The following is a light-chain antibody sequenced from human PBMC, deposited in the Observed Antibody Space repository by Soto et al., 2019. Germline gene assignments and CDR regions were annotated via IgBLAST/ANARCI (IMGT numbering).Light chain of an antibody. V-gene: IGKV3-15*01. Sequence: EIVVTQSQATLSVSQGERVPLSCRPSQSFSSSLAWYQQRPGQAPRLLIYDTSTRAAGISARFSGSGSGTEFTLTISSLQSEDFAVYYCQQYIDWPPGTFGQGTAVEIK. J-gene: IGKJ1*01. CDR1: QSFSSS. CDR3: QQYIDWPPGT. CDR2: DTS.